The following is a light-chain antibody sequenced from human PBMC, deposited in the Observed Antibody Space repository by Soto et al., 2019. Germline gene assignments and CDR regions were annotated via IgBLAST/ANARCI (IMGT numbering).Light chain of an antibody. V-gene: IGKV1D-16*01. J-gene: IGKJ1*01. CDR1: EDISNW. Sequence: IHMTQSPCSVSASVVDSVTLTCLSSEDISNWLAWYQQKLGKAPKLLIYAASSLQSGVPSRFSGSGSGTEFTLTISSLQSEDFAIYYCQQYISYSGTFGQGTKVDI. CDR3: QQYISYSGT. CDR2: AAS.